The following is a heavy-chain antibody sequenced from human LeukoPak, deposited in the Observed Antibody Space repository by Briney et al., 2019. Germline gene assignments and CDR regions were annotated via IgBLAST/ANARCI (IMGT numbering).Heavy chain of an antibody. Sequence: GGSLRLSCAASGFTFSSYAMSWVRQAPGKGPEWVSAISGSGGSTYYADSVKGRFTISRDNSKNTLYLQMNSLRAEDTAVYYCAKVAGKIDTSYYYMDVWGKGTTVTVSS. D-gene: IGHD2/OR15-2a*01. V-gene: IGHV3-23*01. J-gene: IGHJ6*03. CDR2: ISGSGGST. CDR1: GFTFSSYA. CDR3: AKVAGKIDTSYYYMDV.